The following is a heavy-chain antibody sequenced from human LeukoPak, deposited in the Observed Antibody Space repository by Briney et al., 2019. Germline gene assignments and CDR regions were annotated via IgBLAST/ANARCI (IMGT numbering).Heavy chain of an antibody. D-gene: IGHD5-12*01. V-gene: IGHV5-10-1*01. Sequence: GESLKISCKGSGYSFPSYWITWVRQMPGKGLEWMGRIDPSDSYTNYSPSFQGHVTISADKSISTAYLQWSSLKASDTAMYYCARSYSGYDYLDYWGQGTLITVSS. J-gene: IGHJ4*02. CDR2: IDPSDSYT. CDR3: ARSYSGYDYLDY. CDR1: GYSFPSYW.